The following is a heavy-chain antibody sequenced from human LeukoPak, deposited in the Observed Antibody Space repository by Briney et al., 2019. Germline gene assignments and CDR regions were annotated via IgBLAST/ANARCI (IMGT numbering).Heavy chain of an antibody. D-gene: IGHD6-19*01. V-gene: IGHV4-39*01. CDR1: GGSISSSRSY. CDR2: IYYSGNT. Sequence: SETLSLTCTVSGGSISSSRSYWGWIRQPPGKGLEWIGTIYYSGNTYYNPSLKSRLTISVDTSKNQFSLKLSSVTAADTSMYYCARRGSSSASGAFAIWGQGTMVTVSS. CDR3: ARRGSSSASGAFAI. J-gene: IGHJ3*02.